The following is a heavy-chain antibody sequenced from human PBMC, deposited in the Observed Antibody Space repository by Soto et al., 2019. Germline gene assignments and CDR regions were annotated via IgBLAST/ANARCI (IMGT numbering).Heavy chain of an antibody. Sequence: EASVKVSCKASGYTFTSYYMHWVRQAPGQGLEWMGIINPSGGSTSYAQKFQGRVTMTRDTSTSTVYMELSSLRSEDTAVYYCARDMVRGVIVWGMDVWGQGTTVTVSS. J-gene: IGHJ6*02. CDR2: INPSGGST. CDR1: GYTFTSYY. V-gene: IGHV1-46*01. CDR3: ARDMVRGVIVWGMDV. D-gene: IGHD3-10*01.